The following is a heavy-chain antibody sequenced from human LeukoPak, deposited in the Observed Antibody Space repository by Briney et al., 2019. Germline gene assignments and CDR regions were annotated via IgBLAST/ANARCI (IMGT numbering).Heavy chain of an antibody. Sequence: PSETLSLTCAVYGGSFSGYYWSWIRQPPGQGLEWIGEINHSGGTNYNPSLKSRVTISVDTSKNQFSLRLSSVTAADTAVYYCAASLWFGIYPDYWGQGSLVTVSS. CDR1: GGSFSGYY. J-gene: IGHJ4*02. CDR3: AASLWFGIYPDY. D-gene: IGHD3-10*01. CDR2: INHSGGT. V-gene: IGHV4-34*01.